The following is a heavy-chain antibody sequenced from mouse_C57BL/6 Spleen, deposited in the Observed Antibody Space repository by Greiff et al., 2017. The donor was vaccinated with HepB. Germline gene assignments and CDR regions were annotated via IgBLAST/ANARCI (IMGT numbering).Heavy chain of an antibody. CDR2: IYPGDGDT. CDR3: ARERFITTVVARGD. D-gene: IGHD1-1*01. V-gene: IGHV1-82*01. CDR1: GYAFSSSW. J-gene: IGHJ2*01. Sequence: QVQLQQSGPELVKPGASVKISCKASGYAFSSSWMNWVKQRPGKGLEWIGRIYPGDGDTNYNGKFKGKATLTADKSSSTAYMQLSSLTSEDSAVYFCARERFITTVVARGDWGQGTTLTVSS.